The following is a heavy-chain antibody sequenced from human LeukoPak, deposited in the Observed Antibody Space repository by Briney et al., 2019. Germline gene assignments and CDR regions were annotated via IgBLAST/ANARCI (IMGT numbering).Heavy chain of an antibody. CDR2: INWNGGST. CDR3: ARDLGTRRSNDY. V-gene: IGHV3-20*04. J-gene: IGHJ4*02. D-gene: IGHD3-16*01. Sequence: GGSLRLSCAASGFTFDDYGMSWVRQAPGKGLEWVSGINWNGGSTAYADSVKGRFTISRDNAKNSLYLQMNSLRAEDTAVYYCARDLGTRRSNDYWGQGTLVTVSS. CDR1: GFTFDDYG.